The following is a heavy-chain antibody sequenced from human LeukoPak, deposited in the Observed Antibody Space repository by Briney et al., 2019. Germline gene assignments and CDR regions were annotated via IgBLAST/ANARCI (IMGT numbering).Heavy chain of an antibody. CDR3: ARNFYFDSSGYYHY. J-gene: IGHJ4*02. V-gene: IGHV1-2*02. Sequence: ASVKVSCKASGYTFTGYYMHWVRPAPGQWLDWMGWINPNSGGTNYAQKFQGKVTMTRDTSISTAYMELSRLRSDDTAVYYCARNFYFDSSGYYHYWGQGTLVTVSS. D-gene: IGHD3-22*01. CDR1: GYTFTGYY. CDR2: INPNSGGT.